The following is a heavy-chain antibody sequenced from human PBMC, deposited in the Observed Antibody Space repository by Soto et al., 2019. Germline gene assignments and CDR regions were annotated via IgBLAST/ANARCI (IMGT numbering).Heavy chain of an antibody. CDR3: ARDFYPLAYYFDP. CDR1: GYTFINHG. Sequence: QVQLVQSEAEVKKPGASVKVSCEASGYTFINHGISWVRQAPGPGLEWMGWVSGSNGNTKYAQKFKGRVTMTTETSTSTAHMELQNLRSDDTAVYFCARDFYPLAYYFDPWGQGTLVTVSS. V-gene: IGHV1-18*04. J-gene: IGHJ4*02. CDR2: VSGSNGNT.